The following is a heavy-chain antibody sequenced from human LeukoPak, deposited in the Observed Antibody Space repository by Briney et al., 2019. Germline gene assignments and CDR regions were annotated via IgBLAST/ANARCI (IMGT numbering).Heavy chain of an antibody. CDR3: AKVRTGHYFDY. V-gene: IGHV3-23*01. D-gene: IGHD3/OR15-3a*01. Sequence: GGSLRLSCSASGFTFSNYAMSWVRQAPGKGLEWVSSINTSDSSTYYADSVKGRFTISRDNSKNTLYLQMNSLRAEDTAVYYCAKVRTGHYFDYWGQGTLVTVSS. J-gene: IGHJ4*02. CDR1: GFTFSNYA. CDR2: INTSDSST.